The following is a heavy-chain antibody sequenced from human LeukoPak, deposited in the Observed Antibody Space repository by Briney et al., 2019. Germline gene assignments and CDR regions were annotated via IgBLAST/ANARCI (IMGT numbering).Heavy chain of an antibody. CDR1: GFTFSSYG. CDR3: AKAYGSGSTYYYYGMDV. J-gene: IGHJ6*02. CDR2: ISYDGSNK. Sequence: QTGGSLRLSCAASGFTFSSYGMHWVRQAPGKGLEWVAVISYDGSNKYYADSVKGRFTISRDNSKNTLYLQMNSLRAEDTAVYYCAKAYGSGSTYYYYGMDVWGQGTTVTVSS. V-gene: IGHV3-30*18. D-gene: IGHD3-10*01.